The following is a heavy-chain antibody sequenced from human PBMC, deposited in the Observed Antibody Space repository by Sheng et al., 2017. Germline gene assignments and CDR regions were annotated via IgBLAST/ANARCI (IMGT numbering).Heavy chain of an antibody. Sequence: QVQLVESGGGVVQPGGSLRLSCAASGFTFSSYGMHWVRQAPGKGLEWVAFIRYDGSNKYYADSVKGRFTISRDNSKNTLYLQMNSLRAEDTAVYYCAKVYSSSWYYFDYWGQGTLVTVSS. D-gene: IGHD6-13*01. V-gene: IGHV3-30*02. CDR2: IRYDGSNK. J-gene: IGHJ4*02. CDR1: GFTFSSYG. CDR3: AKVYSSSWYYFDY.